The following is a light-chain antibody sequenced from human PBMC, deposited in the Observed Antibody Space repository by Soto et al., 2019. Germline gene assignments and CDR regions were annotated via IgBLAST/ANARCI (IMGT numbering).Light chain of an antibody. CDR1: QSLSGY. Sequence: DIVLTQSPGTLALSPGERASLSCRASQSLSGYLAWYQQRPGQAPRLLIYTTSNRATDIPDRFSGSGSRTDCTLTISRLEPEDYAVYYCQQYGSSPWTFGQGTKVEIK. CDR3: QQYGSSPWT. V-gene: IGKV3-20*01. CDR2: TTS. J-gene: IGKJ1*01.